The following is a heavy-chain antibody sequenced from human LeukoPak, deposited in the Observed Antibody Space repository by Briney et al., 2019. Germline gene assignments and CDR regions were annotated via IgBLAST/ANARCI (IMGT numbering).Heavy chain of an antibody. Sequence: ASVKVSCKASGYTFTSYGISWVRQAPGQGLEWMGWISAYNGNTNDAQKLQGRVTMTTDTSTSTAYMELRSLRSDDTAVYYCARDRVTIFGVETVGVPGYWGQGTLVTVSS. J-gene: IGHJ4*02. V-gene: IGHV1-18*01. CDR2: ISAYNGNT. D-gene: IGHD3-3*01. CDR3: ARDRVTIFGVETVGVPGY. CDR1: GYTFTSYG.